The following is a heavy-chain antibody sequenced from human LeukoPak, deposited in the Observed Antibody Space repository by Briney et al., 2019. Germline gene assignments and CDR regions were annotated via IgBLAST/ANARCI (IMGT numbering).Heavy chain of an antibody. V-gene: IGHV3-21*04. CDR2: ISSSSSYI. CDR1: GFTFSSYS. CDR3: AKEVARRTPGV. Sequence: GGSLRLSCAASGFTFSSYSMNWVRQAPGKGLEWVSSISSSSSYIYYADSVKGRFTISRDNSKNTLYLQMSSLRAEDTAVYYCAKEVARRTPGVWGQGTLVTVSS. D-gene: IGHD2-15*01. J-gene: IGHJ4*02.